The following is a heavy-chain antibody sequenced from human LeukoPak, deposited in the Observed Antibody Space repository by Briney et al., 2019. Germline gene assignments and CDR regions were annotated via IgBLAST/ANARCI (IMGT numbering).Heavy chain of an antibody. CDR3: ARSENYYGSGALNWFDP. V-gene: IGHV3-23*01. Sequence: TGGSLRLSCAATGFTFSDYSMTWVRQAPGKGLEWVATVTGSGGNKYYADSVEGRFTISRDNSKNTLYLQMNSLRAEDTAVYYCARSENYYGSGALNWFDPWGQGTLVTVSS. J-gene: IGHJ5*02. D-gene: IGHD3-10*01. CDR1: GFTFSDYS. CDR2: VTGSGGNK.